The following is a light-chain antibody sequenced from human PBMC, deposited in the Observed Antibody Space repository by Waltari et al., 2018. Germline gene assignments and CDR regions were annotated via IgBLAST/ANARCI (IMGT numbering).Light chain of an antibody. CDR2: KSS. J-gene: IGKJ4*01. CDR3: LQYYSAPRT. Sequence: DIQMTQSPSTLSASVGDRVTITCRASQTITPWLAWYQQKPGKAPKLLIYKSSSLESGVPSRFSGSGSGTEFTLTISNLQAEDVAVYYCLQYYSAPRTFGGGTKVEIK. V-gene: IGKV1-5*03. CDR1: QTITPW.